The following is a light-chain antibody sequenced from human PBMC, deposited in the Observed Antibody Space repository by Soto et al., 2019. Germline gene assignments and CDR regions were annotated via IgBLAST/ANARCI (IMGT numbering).Light chain of an antibody. CDR1: RSVSSNY. CDR2: GAS. V-gene: IGKV3-20*01. J-gene: IGKJ2*01. Sequence: EIVLTQSPGTLSLSPGERATLSCRASRSVSSNYVAWYQQKPAQAPRLLIYGASSRASGIPDRFSGSGSGTEFTLTISSLQPEDFAVYYCQQYGSSPPYTFGEGNKLEIK. CDR3: QQYGSSPPYT.